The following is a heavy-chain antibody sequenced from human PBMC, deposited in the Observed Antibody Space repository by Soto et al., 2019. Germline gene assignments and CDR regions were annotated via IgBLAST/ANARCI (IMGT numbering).Heavy chain of an antibody. V-gene: IGHV1-2*04. J-gene: IGHJ5*02. CDR2: INPNGGGT. CDR1: GYTFTGYY. CDR3: ARGGPPLYESYSGSYYHDVNWFDP. D-gene: IGHD1-26*01. Sequence: ASVKVSCKASGYTFTGYYIHWVRQAPGQGLDWMGWINPNGGGTNYAQRFQGWVTLTIDTSISTAYMEVSSLKSDDAAVYYCARGGPPLYESYSGSYYHDVNWFDPWGQGTLVTSPQ.